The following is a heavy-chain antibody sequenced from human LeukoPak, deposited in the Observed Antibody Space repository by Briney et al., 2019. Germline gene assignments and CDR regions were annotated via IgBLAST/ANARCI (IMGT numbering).Heavy chain of an antibody. D-gene: IGHD6-13*01. CDR3: ARGGAAAGRGVRGIDY. V-gene: IGHV4-59*01. J-gene: IGHJ4*02. CDR1: GGSISGYY. CDR2: VYYSGST. Sequence: TSETLSLTCTVSGGSISGYYWSWIRQPPGKGLEWIGYVYYSGSTNYNPSLKSRVTISVDTSKNQFSLKLSSVTAADTALYYCARGGAAAGRGVRGIDYWGQGTLVTVSS.